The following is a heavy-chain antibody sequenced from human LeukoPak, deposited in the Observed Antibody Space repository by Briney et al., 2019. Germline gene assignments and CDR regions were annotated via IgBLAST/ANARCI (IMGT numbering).Heavy chain of an antibody. CDR1: GYTFTGYY. CDR3: ARVGTPMITFGGVIVTPGTDYYGMDV. J-gene: IGHJ6*02. V-gene: IGHV1-2*02. D-gene: IGHD3-16*02. Sequence: ASVKVSCKASGYTFTGYYMHWVRQAPGQGLEWMGWINPNSGGTNYAQKFQGRVTMTRDTSISTAYMELSRLRSDDTAVYYRARVGTPMITFGGVIVTPGTDYYGMDVWGQGTTVTVSS. CDR2: INPNSGGT.